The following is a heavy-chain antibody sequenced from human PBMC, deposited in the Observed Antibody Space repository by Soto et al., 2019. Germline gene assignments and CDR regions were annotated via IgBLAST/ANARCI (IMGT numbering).Heavy chain of an antibody. V-gene: IGHV1-69*13. J-gene: IGHJ6*02. D-gene: IGHD6-13*01. Sequence: SVKVSCKASGGTFSSYAISWVRQAPGQGLEWMGGIIPIFGTANYAQKFQGRVTITADESTSTAYMELSSLRSEDTAVYYCARGEVAAAGIYYYDGMDVWGQGTTVTVSS. CDR1: GGTFSSYA. CDR3: ARGEVAAAGIYYYDGMDV. CDR2: IIPIFGTA.